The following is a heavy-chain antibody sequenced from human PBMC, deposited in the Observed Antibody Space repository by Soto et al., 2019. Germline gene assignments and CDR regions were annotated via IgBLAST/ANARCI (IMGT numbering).Heavy chain of an antibody. J-gene: IGHJ6*03. CDR2: IYYSGST. Sequence: SETLSLTCTVSGGSISSSSYHWGWIRQPPGKGLEWIGSIYYSGSTYYNPSLKSRVTISVDTSKNQFSLKLSSVTAADTAVYYCARHGYCTNGVCYTFSNYYYYMDVWGKGTTVTVSS. D-gene: IGHD2-8*01. CDR1: GGSISSSSYH. CDR3: ARHGYCTNGVCYTFSNYYYYMDV. V-gene: IGHV4-39*01.